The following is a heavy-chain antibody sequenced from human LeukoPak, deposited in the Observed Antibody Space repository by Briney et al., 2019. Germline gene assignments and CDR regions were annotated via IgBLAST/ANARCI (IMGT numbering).Heavy chain of an antibody. Sequence: ASVKVSCKASGYTFTGYYMHWVRQAPRQGLEWMGWINPNSGGTNYAQKFQGRVTMTRDTSISTAYMELSGLRSDDTAMYYCARSSGYYYYYGMDVWGRGTTVTVSS. V-gene: IGHV1-2*02. CDR1: GYTFTGYY. D-gene: IGHD3-22*01. CDR3: ARSSGYYYYYGMDV. J-gene: IGHJ6*02. CDR2: INPNSGGT.